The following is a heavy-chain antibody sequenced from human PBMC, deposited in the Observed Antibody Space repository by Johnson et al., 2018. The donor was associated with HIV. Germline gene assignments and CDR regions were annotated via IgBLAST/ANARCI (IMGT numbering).Heavy chain of an antibody. D-gene: IGHD1-26*01. Sequence: VQLVESGGGLVQPGRSLRLSCAASGFSFDDYAMHWVRQAPGKGLEWVSGISWNSGNIGYADSVKGRFTISRDNAKNSLYLQMNSLRADDTALYYCAKGWGVGAFDAFDIWGQGTMVTVSS. CDR3: AKGWGVGAFDAFDI. J-gene: IGHJ3*02. CDR1: GFSFDDYA. V-gene: IGHV3-9*01. CDR2: ISWNSGNI.